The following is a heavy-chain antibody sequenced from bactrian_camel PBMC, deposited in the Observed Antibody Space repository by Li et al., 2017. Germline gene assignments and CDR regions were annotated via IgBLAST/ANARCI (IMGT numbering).Heavy chain of an antibody. V-gene: IGHV3S25*01. CDR3: VARRHCECYFWANDWSRATWYDH. Sequence: QLVESGGGSVQAGGSLRLSCGYTIRTFCLGWFRQTTGKGLEWVSRINRGSGSTYYADSVKGRFTISQGNDNNMVYLHMNGLKPEDSGMYYCVARRHCECYFWANDWSRATWYDHWGQGTQVTVS. CDR2: INRGSGST. CDR1: YTIRTFC. J-gene: IGHJ4*01. D-gene: IGHD1*01.